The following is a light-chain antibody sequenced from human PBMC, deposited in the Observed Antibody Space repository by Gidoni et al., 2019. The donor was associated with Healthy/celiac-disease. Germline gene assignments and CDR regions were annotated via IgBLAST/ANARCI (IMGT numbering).Light chain of an antibody. CDR3: QQRSNWPPT. J-gene: IGKJ1*01. CDR1: QSVSSY. Sequence: EIVLTQSPATLSLSPGERATLSCRASQSVSSYLTWYQQKPGQAPRLLIYEASNRATGIPARFSGSGSGTDFTLNISSLEPEDFAVYYCQQRSNWPPTFGQGTKVEIK. V-gene: IGKV3-11*01. CDR2: EAS.